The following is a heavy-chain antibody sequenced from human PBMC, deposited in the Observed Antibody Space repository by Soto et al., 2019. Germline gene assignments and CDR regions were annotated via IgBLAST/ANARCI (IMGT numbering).Heavy chain of an antibody. CDR2: IFYGGRP. D-gene: IGHD3-16*01. V-gene: IGHV4-59*01. CDR1: GGSISGYY. CDR3: ARDHGITAEFYFDF. Sequence: QVQLQESGPKLVKPSETLSLTCSVSGGSISGYYWIWIRQAPGKGLEWIGYIFYGGRPSYNPSLKSRVTISADTPKNQFSLRLASVTAADTAVYYCARDHGITAEFYFDFWGQGTLVTVSS. J-gene: IGHJ4*02.